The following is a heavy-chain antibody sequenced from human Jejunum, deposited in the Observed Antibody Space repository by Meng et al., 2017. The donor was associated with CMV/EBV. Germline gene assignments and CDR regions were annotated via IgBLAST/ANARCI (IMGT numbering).Heavy chain of an antibody. J-gene: IGHJ4*02. V-gene: IGHV3-30*02. CDR1: YG. CDR3: AKDSYGERKFWSGYYADH. CDR2: MRFDGTNK. Sequence: YGFHWVRQAPGKGLEWVAFMRFDGTNKFFIDSVTGRFSLSRDNSKNSVYLQMNSLGPDDTAVYYCAKDSYGERKFWSGYYADHWGQGTMVTVSS. D-gene: IGHD3-3*01.